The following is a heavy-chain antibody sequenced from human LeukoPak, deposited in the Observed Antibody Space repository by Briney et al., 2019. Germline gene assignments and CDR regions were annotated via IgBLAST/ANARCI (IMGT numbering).Heavy chain of an antibody. Sequence: PGESLRLSCSASGFTFTELWMHWVRQAPGGGWVWVSRVKGDEHSTLYADSVEGRFTISRDNAKNTLYLQMHSLRADDTALYYCATGPYSAFEMWGQGTMVTVSS. D-gene: IGHD2-21*01. CDR2: VKGDEHST. V-gene: IGHV3-74*01. CDR3: ATGPYSAFEM. CDR1: GFTFTELW. J-gene: IGHJ3*02.